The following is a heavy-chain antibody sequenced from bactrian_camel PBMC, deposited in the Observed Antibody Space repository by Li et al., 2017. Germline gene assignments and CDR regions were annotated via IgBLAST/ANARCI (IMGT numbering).Heavy chain of an antibody. D-gene: IGHD1*01. CDR2: VRKDGST. J-gene: IGHJ4*01. CDR1: GFTYC. V-gene: IGHV3S9*01. Sequence: HVQLVESGGGSVLAGGSLRLSCAASGFTYCMGWFRQGPGDNCALVSSVRKDGSTYYADSVKGRFTFSQDNAKNMMYLQMNMLQPEDTAVYYCAVEQGERIPCKLPPSYYWGQGTQVTVS. CDR3: AVEQGERIPCKLPPSYY.